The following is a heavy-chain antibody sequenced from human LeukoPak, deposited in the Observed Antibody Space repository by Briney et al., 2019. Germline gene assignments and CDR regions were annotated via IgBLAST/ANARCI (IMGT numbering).Heavy chain of an antibody. Sequence: ASVKVSCKASGGTFSSYAISWVRQAPGQGLEWMGGIIPIFGTANYAHKFQGRVTITTDESTSTAYMELSSLRSEDTAVYYCARMADYYYYYMDVWGKGTTVTVSS. CDR1: GGTFSSYA. D-gene: IGHD5-24*01. V-gene: IGHV1-69*05. CDR2: IIPIFGTA. J-gene: IGHJ6*03. CDR3: ARMADYYYYYMDV.